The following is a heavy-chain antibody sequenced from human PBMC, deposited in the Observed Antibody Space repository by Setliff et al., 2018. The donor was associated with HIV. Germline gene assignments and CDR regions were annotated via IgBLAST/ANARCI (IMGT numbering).Heavy chain of an antibody. Sequence: PSETLSLTCAVSGYSISSGFYWGWIRQPPGKGLEWIGSIYHSGSTYYNPSLRSRVTISVDTSKNQFSLKLSSVTAADTAVYYCARAQIAAPRPFDYWGQGTLVTVSS. CDR3: ARAQIAAPRPFDY. CDR2: IYHSGST. CDR1: GYSISSGFY. V-gene: IGHV4-38-2*01. D-gene: IGHD2-21*01. J-gene: IGHJ4*02.